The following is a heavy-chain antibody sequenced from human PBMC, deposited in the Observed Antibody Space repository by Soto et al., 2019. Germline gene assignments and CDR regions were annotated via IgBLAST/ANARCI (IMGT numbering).Heavy chain of an antibody. CDR1: GYTFTGYF. D-gene: IGHD6-6*01. CDR2: ISAYNGNT. J-gene: IGHJ4*02. CDR3: ARDLCSSSSLRPLDY. V-gene: IGHV1-18*04. Sequence: GASVKVSCKASGYTFTGYFIHWVRQAPGQGLEWMGWISAYNGNTNYAQKLQGRVTMTTDTSTSTAYMELRSLRSDDTAVYYCARDLCSSSSLRPLDYWGQGTLVTVSS.